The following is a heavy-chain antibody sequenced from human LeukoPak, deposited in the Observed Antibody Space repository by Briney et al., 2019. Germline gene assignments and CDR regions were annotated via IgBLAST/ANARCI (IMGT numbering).Heavy chain of an antibody. V-gene: IGHV3-23*01. CDR3: AKWKGNY. CDR1: GFSFSNYG. J-gene: IGHJ4*02. D-gene: IGHD1-1*01. CDR2: ITGHGDTT. Sequence: GGSLRLSCAASGFSFSNYGMNWVRQVPGKGLEWVSGITGHGDTTYYADSVKGRFTISRDNSRNTVYLQMNSLRAEDTAVYYCAKWKGNYWGQGTLVTVSS.